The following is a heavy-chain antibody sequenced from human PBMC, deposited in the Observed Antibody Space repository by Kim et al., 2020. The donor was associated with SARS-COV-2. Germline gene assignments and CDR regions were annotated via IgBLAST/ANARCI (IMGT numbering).Heavy chain of an antibody. V-gene: IGHV3-53*01. Sequence: DSVKGRFTISRDNSKNTLYLQMNSLRAEDTAVYYCARDRSSGWYGDAFDIWGQGTMVTVSS. D-gene: IGHD6-19*01. J-gene: IGHJ3*02. CDR3: ARDRSSGWYGDAFDI.